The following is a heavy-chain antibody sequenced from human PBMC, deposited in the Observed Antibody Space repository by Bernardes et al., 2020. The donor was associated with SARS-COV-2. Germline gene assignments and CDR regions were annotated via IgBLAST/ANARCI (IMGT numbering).Heavy chain of an antibody. Sequence: ASVKVSCKVSGYTLTELSMHWVRQAPGKGLEWMGGFDPEDGETIYAQKFQGRVTMTEDTSTDTAYMELSSLRSEDTAVYYCATAPYHYYGSGSYYNGRYFDYWGQGTLVTVSS. CDR2: FDPEDGET. V-gene: IGHV1-24*01. D-gene: IGHD3-10*01. CDR1: GYTLTELS. CDR3: ATAPYHYYGSGSYYNGRYFDY. J-gene: IGHJ4*02.